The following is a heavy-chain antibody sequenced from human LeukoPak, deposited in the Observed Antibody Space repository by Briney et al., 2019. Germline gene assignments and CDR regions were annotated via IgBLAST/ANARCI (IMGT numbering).Heavy chain of an antibody. CDR1: GGSISSGGYY. CDR2: IYYSGST. D-gene: IGHD5-24*01. J-gene: IGHJ4*02. CDR3: AGAPGEMATIIYFDY. Sequence: SETLSLTCTVSGGSISSGGYYWSWIRQHPGKGLEWIGYIYYSGSTYYNPSLKSRVTISVDTSKNQFSLKLSSVTAADTAVYYCAGAPGEMATIIYFDYWGQGTLVTVSS. V-gene: IGHV4-31*03.